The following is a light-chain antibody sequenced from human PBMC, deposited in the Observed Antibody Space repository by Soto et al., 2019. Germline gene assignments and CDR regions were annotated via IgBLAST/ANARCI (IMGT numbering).Light chain of an antibody. V-gene: IGLV2-8*01. J-gene: IGLJ2*01. CDR3: SSYGGSKNAI. Sequence: QSVLTQPPSASGSPGQSVTISCTGTSSDVGGYDYVSWFQHHPGRAPKLMIYELTKRPSGVPDRFSGSRSGNTASLTVSGLQAEDEADYYCSSYGGSKNAIFGGGTKLTVL. CDR2: ELT. CDR1: SSDVGGYDY.